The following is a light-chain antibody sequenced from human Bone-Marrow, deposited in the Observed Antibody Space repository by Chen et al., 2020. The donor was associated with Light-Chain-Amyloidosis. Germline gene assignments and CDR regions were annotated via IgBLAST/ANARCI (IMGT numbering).Light chain of an antibody. CDR1: QSVGSN. J-gene: IGKJ4*01. Sequence: VMTQSPATLSVSTGERVTLSCRASQSVGSNLAWYQQRPGQAPRLLIYGASTRATGIPARFSGGESGTEFTLTISSLQSEDFAVYYCQQYDYWPPLTFGAGTKLEMK. V-gene: IGKV3-15*01. CDR3: QQYDYWPPLT. CDR2: GAS.